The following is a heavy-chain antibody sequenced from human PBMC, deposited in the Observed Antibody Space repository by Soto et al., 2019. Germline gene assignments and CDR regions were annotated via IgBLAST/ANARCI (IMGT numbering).Heavy chain of an antibody. Sequence: ESGGGVVQPGRSLRLSCAASGFTFSSYAMHWVRQAPGKGLEWVAVISYDGSNKYYADSVKGRFTISRDNSKNTLYLQMNSLRAEDTAVYYCARNLIVVVPAAMDYWGQGTLVTVSS. J-gene: IGHJ4*02. CDR2: ISYDGSNK. D-gene: IGHD2-2*01. V-gene: IGHV3-30-3*01. CDR1: GFTFSSYA. CDR3: ARNLIVVVPAAMDY.